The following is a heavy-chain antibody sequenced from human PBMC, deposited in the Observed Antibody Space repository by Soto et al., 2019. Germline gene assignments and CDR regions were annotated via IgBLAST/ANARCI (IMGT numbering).Heavy chain of an antibody. J-gene: IGHJ3*02. CDR2: INHSGST. V-gene: IGHV4-34*01. CDR3: ARGLDYDILTGYYDDAFDI. CDR1: GGSFSGYY. D-gene: IGHD3-9*01. Sequence: QVQLQQWGAGLLKPSETLSLTCAVYGGSFSGYYWSWIRQPPGKGLEWIGEINHSGSTNYNPSLKSRVTISVDTSKNQLSLKLSSVTAADTAVYYCARGLDYDILTGYYDDAFDIWGQGTMVTVSS.